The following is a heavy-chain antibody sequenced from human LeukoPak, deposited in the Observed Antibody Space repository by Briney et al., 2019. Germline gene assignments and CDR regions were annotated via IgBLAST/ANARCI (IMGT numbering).Heavy chain of an antibody. CDR2: IYYTGRT. V-gene: IGHV4-39*07. CDR3: ARDLYCSGGSCYASAQLDY. CDR1: GGSISSSSYY. J-gene: IGHJ4*02. D-gene: IGHD2-15*01. Sequence: SETLPLTCRVSGGSISSSSYYWGWLRQPPGKGLEWIGSIYYTGRTYDTPSLKSRVTISVDTSKNQFSLKLSSVTAADTAVYYCARDLYCSGGSCYASAQLDYWGQGTLVTVSS.